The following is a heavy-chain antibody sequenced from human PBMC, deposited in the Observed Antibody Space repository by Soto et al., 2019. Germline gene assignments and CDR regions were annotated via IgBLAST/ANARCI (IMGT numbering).Heavy chain of an antibody. J-gene: IGHJ6*03. CDR1: GYTFTSHG. D-gene: IGHD3-10*01. Sequence: QVQLVQSGAEVKKPGASVKVSCKASGYTFTSHGISWVRQAPGQGLEWMGWISANNGDTNYAQKFQGRVTVTTDTSTSTAYMDLRSLRSEDTAVYYCARMGRGSSIDYYHDIDGWGKGTTVTVSS. CDR2: ISANNGDT. CDR3: ARMGRGSSIDYYHDIDG. V-gene: IGHV1-18*01.